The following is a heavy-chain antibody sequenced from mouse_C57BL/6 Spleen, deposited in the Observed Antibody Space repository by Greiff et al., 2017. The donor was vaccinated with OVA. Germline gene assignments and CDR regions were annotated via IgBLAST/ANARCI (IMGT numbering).Heavy chain of an antibody. CDR2: IYPGDGDT. D-gene: IGHD2-12*01. J-gene: IGHJ3*01. Sequence: QVHVKQSGAELVKPGASVKISCKASGYAFSSYWMNWVKQRPGKGLEWIGQIYPGDGDTNYNGKFKGKATLTADKSSSTAYMQLSSLTSEDSAVYFCARSHGNSPSFAYWGQGTLVTVSA. CDR1: GYAFSSYW. V-gene: IGHV1-80*01. CDR3: ARSHGNSPSFAY.